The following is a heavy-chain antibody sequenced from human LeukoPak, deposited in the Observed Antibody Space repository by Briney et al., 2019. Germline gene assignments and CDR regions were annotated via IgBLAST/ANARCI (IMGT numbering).Heavy chain of an antibody. CDR1: GFTFSNAC. CDR2: IKNKTDGGTT. V-gene: IGHV3-15*01. D-gene: IGHD3-3*01. CDR3: TTGRTLEWFRDY. J-gene: IGHJ4*02. Sequence: GCLRLSCAASGFTFSNACMSWGRQTPGKGLEWVGHIKNKTDGGTTNYAAPVKGRITISRDDTKNTLYLHMNSLKTEDTAVYYCTTGRTLEWFRDYWGQGTLVTVSS.